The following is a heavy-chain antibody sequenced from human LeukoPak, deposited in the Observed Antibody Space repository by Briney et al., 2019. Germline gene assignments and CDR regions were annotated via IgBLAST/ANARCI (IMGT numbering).Heavy chain of an antibody. Sequence: PSETLSLTCTVSGGSISSSSYYWGWIRQPPGKGLEWIGSIYYSGSTYYNPSVKSRVTISVDTSKNQFSLKLSSVTAADTAVYYCASLSRSGSYPDYWGQGTLVTVSS. D-gene: IGHD1-26*01. J-gene: IGHJ4*02. CDR2: IYYSGST. CDR1: GGSISSSSYY. V-gene: IGHV4-39*07. CDR3: ASLSRSGSYPDY.